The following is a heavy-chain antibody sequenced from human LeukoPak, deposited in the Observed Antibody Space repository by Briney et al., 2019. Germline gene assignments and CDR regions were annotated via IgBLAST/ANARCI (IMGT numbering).Heavy chain of an antibody. CDR3: ARDTHYIVATPLFDP. V-gene: IGHV1-69*05. J-gene: IGHJ5*02. D-gene: IGHD5-12*01. Sequence: GASVKVSCKASGGTFSSYAISWVRQAPGQGLEWMGRIIPIFGTANYAQKLQGRVTMTTDTSTSTAYMELRSLRSDDTAVYYCARDTHYIVATPLFDPWGQGTLVTVSS. CDR2: IIPIFGTA. CDR1: GGTFSSYA.